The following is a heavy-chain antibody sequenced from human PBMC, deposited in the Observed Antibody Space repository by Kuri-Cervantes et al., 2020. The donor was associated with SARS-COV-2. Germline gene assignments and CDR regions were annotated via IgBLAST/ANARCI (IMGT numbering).Heavy chain of an antibody. CDR1: GGTFSSYA. CDR3: ARVIQLWFENYYYMDV. Sequence: SVKVSCKASGGTFSSYANSWVRQDPGQGLEWRGGSIPSFGTANDAQKFQGRVTITADESTSTAYMELSSRRSEDTAVYYCARVIQLWFENYYYMDVWGKGTTVTVSS. CDR2: SIPSFGTA. J-gene: IGHJ6*03. V-gene: IGHV1-69*13. D-gene: IGHD5-18*01.